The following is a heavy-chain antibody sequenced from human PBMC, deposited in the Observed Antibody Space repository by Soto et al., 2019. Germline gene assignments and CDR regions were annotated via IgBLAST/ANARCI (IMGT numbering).Heavy chain of an antibody. V-gene: IGHV1-46*01. CDR2: INPSGGST. J-gene: IGHJ6*02. D-gene: IGHD6-19*01. CDR3: AREPIAVAGPYYYGMDV. Sequence: GASVKVSCKASGYTFTSYYMHWVRQAPGQELEWMGIINPSGGSTSYAQKFQGRVTMTRDTSTSTVYMELSSLRSEDTAVYYCAREPIAVAGPYYYGMDVWGQGTTVTVSS. CDR1: GYTFTSYY.